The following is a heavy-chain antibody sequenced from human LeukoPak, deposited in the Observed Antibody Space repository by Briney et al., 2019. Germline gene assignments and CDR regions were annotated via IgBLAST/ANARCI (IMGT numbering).Heavy chain of an antibody. CDR3: ASRGAYGDYGRNWFDP. Sequence: SVKVSCKASGGTFSSYAISWVRQAPGQGLEWMGGIIPIFGTANYAQKFQGRVTITADESTGTAYMELSSLRSEDTAVYYCASRGAYGDYGRNWFDPWGQGTLVTVSS. CDR1: GGTFSSYA. V-gene: IGHV1-69*01. J-gene: IGHJ5*02. D-gene: IGHD4-17*01. CDR2: IIPIFGTA.